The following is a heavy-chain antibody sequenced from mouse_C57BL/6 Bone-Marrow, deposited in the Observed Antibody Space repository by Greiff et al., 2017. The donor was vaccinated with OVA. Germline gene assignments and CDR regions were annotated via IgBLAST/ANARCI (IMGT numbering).Heavy chain of an antibody. J-gene: IGHJ2*01. CDR3: ARYKGRVAVDYFDY. D-gene: IGHD1-1*01. V-gene: IGHV7-3*01. Sequence: EVNVVESGGGLVQPGDSLSLSCAASGFTFTNYYMSWVRQPPGKALEWLAFIRNKPNGSTTEYSASVKGRFTISRDNSQSILYLQMNALRDEDSATYYCARYKGRVAVDYFDYWGQGTALTVSS. CDR1: GFTFTNYY. CDR2: IRNKPNGSTT.